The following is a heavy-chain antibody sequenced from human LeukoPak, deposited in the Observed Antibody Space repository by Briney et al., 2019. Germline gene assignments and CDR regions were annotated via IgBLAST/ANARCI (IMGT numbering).Heavy chain of an antibody. D-gene: IGHD2-15*01. CDR3: AKALGSVVVVAVDY. J-gene: IGHJ4*02. CDR2: ISGSGGST. CDR1: GFTFSNYA. Sequence: PGGSLRLSCAASGFTFSNYAMSWVRQAPGKGLEGVSGISGSGGSTYYADSVKGRFTISRDNSKNTLYLQMSSLKAEDTAVYYCAKALGSVVVVAVDYWGQGALVTVSS. V-gene: IGHV3-23*01.